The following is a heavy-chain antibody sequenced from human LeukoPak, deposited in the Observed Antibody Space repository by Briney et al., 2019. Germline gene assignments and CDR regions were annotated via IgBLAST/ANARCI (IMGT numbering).Heavy chain of an antibody. D-gene: IGHD6-13*01. J-gene: IGHJ4*02. V-gene: IGHV3-7*04. CDR2: IKQDGSEK. Sequence: PGGSLRLSCAASGFTFSSYWMSWVRQAPGKGLEWVANIKQDGSEKYYVDSVKGRFTISRDNAKNSLYLQMISLRAEDTAVYYCARAGRAIAAAEDYWGQGTLVTVSS. CDR1: GFTFSSYW. CDR3: ARAGRAIAAAEDY.